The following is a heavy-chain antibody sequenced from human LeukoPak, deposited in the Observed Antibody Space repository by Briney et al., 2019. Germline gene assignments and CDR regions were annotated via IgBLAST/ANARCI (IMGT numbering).Heavy chain of an antibody. Sequence: NPSETLSLTCTVSGGSISSYYWSWIRQPPGKGLEWIGYIYYSGSTNYNPSLKSRVTISVDTSKNQFSLKLSSVTAADTAVYYCARFRVDTAMAAFDYWGQGTLVTVSS. V-gene: IGHV4-59*01. CDR2: IYYSGST. J-gene: IGHJ4*02. CDR3: ARFRVDTAMAAFDY. CDR1: GGSISSYY. D-gene: IGHD5-18*01.